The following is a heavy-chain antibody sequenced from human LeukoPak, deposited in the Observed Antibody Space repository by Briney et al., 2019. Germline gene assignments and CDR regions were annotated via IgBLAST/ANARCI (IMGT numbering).Heavy chain of an antibody. J-gene: IGHJ6*03. Sequence: PGGSLRLSCAASGFTFSSYTMNWVRQAPGKGLEWVSSISSSSSYIYYADSVKGRFTISRDNAKNSLYPQMNSLRAEDTAVYYCARDRGNQRGYYYYYMDVWGKGTTVTVSS. CDR3: ARDRGNQRGYYYYYMDV. CDR1: GFTFSSYT. V-gene: IGHV3-21*01. D-gene: IGHD1-14*01. CDR2: ISSSSSYI.